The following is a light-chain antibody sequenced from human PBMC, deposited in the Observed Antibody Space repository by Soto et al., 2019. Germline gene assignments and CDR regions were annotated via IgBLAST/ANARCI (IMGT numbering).Light chain of an antibody. J-gene: IGLJ2*01. CDR2: DVS. V-gene: IGLV2-18*02. CDR1: SSGVGAYDR. Sequence: QSALTQPPSVSGSPGQSVTISCTGTSSGVGAYDRVSWYQQPPGTAPRVMIYDVSNRPSGVPDRFSGSKSGNTASLTISGLLPEDEADYYCSSVTTKTTLVFGGGTKLTVL. CDR3: SSVTTKTTLV.